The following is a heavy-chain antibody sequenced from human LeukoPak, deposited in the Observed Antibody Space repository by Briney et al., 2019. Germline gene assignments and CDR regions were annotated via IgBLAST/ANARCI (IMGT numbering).Heavy chain of an antibody. D-gene: IGHD2-2*01. Sequence: KPSETLSLTCAVSGYSISSGYYWGWIRQPPGKGLEWIGSIYHSGSTYYNPSLKSRVTISVDTSKNQFSLKLSSVTATDTAVYYCARRGYCSSTSCYEYWFDPWGQGTLVTVSS. V-gene: IGHV4-38-2*01. CDR3: ARRGYCSSTSCYEYWFDP. CDR2: IYHSGST. J-gene: IGHJ5*02. CDR1: GYSISSGYY.